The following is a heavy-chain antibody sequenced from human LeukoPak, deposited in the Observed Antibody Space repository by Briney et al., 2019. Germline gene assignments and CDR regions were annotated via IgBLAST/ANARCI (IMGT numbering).Heavy chain of an antibody. V-gene: IGHV4-34*01. D-gene: IGHD1-26*01. Sequence: SETLSLTCAVYGGSFTGYYWSWIRQPPGKGLEWIGEINHSGSTNYNPSLKSRVTISVDTSKNQFSLKLSSVTAADTAVYYCARVVGATAFDYWGQGTLVTVSS. J-gene: IGHJ4*02. CDR1: GGSFTGYY. CDR3: ARVVGATAFDY. CDR2: INHSGST.